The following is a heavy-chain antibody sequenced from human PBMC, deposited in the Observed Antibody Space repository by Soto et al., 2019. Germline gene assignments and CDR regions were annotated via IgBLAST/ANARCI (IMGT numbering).Heavy chain of an antibody. V-gene: IGHV5-51*01. D-gene: IGHD3-3*02. CDR3: ARLSTHYYYYYGMDV. CDR2: IYPGDSKT. CDR1: GCSFTTYW. J-gene: IGHJ6*02. Sequence: GESLKISCKGSGCSFTTYWIAWVRQMTGKGLEWMGIIYPGDSKTTYSPSFQGQVTISADKSISTAYLQWSSLKASDTAMYYCARLSTHYYYYYGMDVWGQGTTVTVSS.